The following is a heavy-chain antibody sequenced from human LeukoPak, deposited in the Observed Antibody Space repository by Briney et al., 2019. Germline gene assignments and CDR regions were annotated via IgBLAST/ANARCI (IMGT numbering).Heavy chain of an antibody. CDR1: GFTFSSYA. CDR3: AKTVSGSYSYQGGDY. Sequence: PGGSLTLSCAASGFTFSSYAMSWVRQAPGKGLEWVSAIGGSGENTNYADSVKGRFTMSRDNSRNMLYLQMNSLRDEDTAKYYCAKTVSGSYSYQGGDYWGQGTLVTVSS. CDR2: IGGSGENT. D-gene: IGHD3-16*02. J-gene: IGHJ4*02. V-gene: IGHV3-23*01.